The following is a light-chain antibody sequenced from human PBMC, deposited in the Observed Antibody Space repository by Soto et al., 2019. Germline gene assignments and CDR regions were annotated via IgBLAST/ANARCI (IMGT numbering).Light chain of an antibody. CDR2: GAS. Sequence: EIVMTQSPATLSVSPGDRATLSCRASQSVTSNLAWYQERPGQSPRLLMYGASTRAADIPARFSGSESGTEFTLTIDGLQSEDFAVYYCQQYYNWPWTFGQGTKVEIK. CDR1: QSVTSN. J-gene: IGKJ1*01. CDR3: QQYYNWPWT. V-gene: IGKV3D-15*01.